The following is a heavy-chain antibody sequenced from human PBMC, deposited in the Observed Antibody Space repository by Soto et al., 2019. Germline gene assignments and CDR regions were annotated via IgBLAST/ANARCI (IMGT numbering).Heavy chain of an antibody. Sequence: GASVKVSCKASGYTFTNYGISWVRQAPLQGLEWMGWISAYNGDTDYAQKLQGRLSLTTDTSTSTAYMELRSLRSDDEAVYYCARDTDIVIVPGAIGGPAYWGQGTRVTVSS. J-gene: IGHJ4*02. CDR1: GYTFTNYG. CDR3: ARDTDIVIVPGAIGGPAY. D-gene: IGHD2-2*01. CDR2: ISAYNGDT. V-gene: IGHV1-18*01.